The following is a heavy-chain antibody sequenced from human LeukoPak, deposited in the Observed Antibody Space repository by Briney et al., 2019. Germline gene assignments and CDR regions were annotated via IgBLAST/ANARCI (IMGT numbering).Heavy chain of an antibody. Sequence: SQTLSLTCADSGGSISSGGYSWSWIRQPPGKGLEWIGYMYHSGSTYYNPSLKSRVTISVDRSKNQFSLKLSSVTAADTAVYYCARGAYDILTGYYRGMPVGYFDYWGQGTLVTVSS. J-gene: IGHJ4*02. V-gene: IGHV4-30-2*01. CDR2: MYHSGST. CDR1: GGSISSGGYS. CDR3: ARGAYDILTGYYRGMPVGYFDY. D-gene: IGHD3-9*01.